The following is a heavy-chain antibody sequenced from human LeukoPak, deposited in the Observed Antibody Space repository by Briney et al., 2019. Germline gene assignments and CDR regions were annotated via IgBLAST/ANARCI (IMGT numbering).Heavy chain of an antibody. CDR2: IYYSGST. D-gene: IGHD3-3*01. CDR3: ARGVSYDFWSGYSFDNWFDP. CDR1: GVSISSYY. Sequence: PSETLSLTCTVSGVSISSYYWGWIRQPPGKGLEWIGSIYYSGSTYYNPSLKSRVTISVDTSKNQFSLKLSSVTAADTAVYYCARGVSYDFWSGYSFDNWFDPWGQGTLVTVSS. V-gene: IGHV4-39*01. J-gene: IGHJ5*02.